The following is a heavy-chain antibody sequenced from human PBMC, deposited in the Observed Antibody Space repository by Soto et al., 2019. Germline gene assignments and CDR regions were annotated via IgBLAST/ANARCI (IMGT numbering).Heavy chain of an antibody. Sequence: QVQLVESGGGVVQPGRSLRLSCAASGFTFSSYGMHWVRQAPGKGLEWVAVIWYDGSNKYYADSVKGRFTISRDNSKNTLYLQRNSLRAEDTAVYYCESGWGGEEGYWGQGTLVTVSS. CDR3: ESGWGGEEGY. D-gene: IGHD3-16*01. CDR1: GFTFSSYG. V-gene: IGHV3-33*01. CDR2: IWYDGSNK. J-gene: IGHJ4*02.